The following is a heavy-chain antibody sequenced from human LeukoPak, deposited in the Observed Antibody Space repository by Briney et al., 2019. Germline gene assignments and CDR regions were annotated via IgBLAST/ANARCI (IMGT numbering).Heavy chain of an antibody. Sequence: GGSLRLSCAASGFTFSSSSMNWVRQAPGKGLEWVSSISSGSTYIYYADSVKDRFTISRDNAKNSLYLQMNSLRAEDTAVYYCARPAGGYYDSSGYPIDYWGQGTLVTVSS. V-gene: IGHV3-21*01. CDR3: ARPAGGYYDSSGYPIDY. CDR2: ISSGSTYI. D-gene: IGHD3-22*01. CDR1: GFTFSSSS. J-gene: IGHJ4*02.